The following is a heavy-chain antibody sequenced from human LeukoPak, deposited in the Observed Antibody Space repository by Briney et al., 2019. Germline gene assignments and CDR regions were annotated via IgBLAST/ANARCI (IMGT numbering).Heavy chain of an antibody. V-gene: IGHV3-7*01. CDR1: GLTFSRYW. J-gene: IGHJ6*03. Sequence: PGGSLRLSCAASGLTFSRYWMTWFRQAPGKGLEWVANIKQDGSEKYYVDSVKGRFTISRDNADRSLYLQMTSLRVEDTAVYFCASRYCTGVNCFAASYMCMDVWGKGTTVTLSS. CDR3: ASRYCTGVNCFAASYMCMDV. D-gene: IGHD2-8*02. CDR2: IKQDGSEK.